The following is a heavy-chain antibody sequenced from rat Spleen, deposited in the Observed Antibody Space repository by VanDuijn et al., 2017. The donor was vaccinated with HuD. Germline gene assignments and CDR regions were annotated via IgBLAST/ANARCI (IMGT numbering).Heavy chain of an antibody. D-gene: IGHD1-7*01. CDR1: GFTFSDYY. Sequence: EVQLVESGGGLVQPGRSLKLSCAASGFTFSDYYMAWVRQAPKKGLEWVASISYEGSSIYYGDSVKGRFTISRDNAKDTLYLQMDSLRSEDTATYYCTRPSYGYPFAYWGQGTLVTVSS. CDR2: ISYEGSSI. CDR3: TRPSYGYPFAY. J-gene: IGHJ3*01. V-gene: IGHV5-22*01.